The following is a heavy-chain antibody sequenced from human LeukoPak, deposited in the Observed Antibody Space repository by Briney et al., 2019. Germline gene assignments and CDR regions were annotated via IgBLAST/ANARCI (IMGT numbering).Heavy chain of an antibody. D-gene: IGHD3-16*01. V-gene: IGHV3-23*01. CDR1: GFTFSSYA. Sequence: GGSLRLSCAASGFTFSSYAMSWVRQAPGKGLEWVSAISGSGGSTYYADSVKGRFTISRDNSKNTLYLQMNSLRAEDTAVYYCARGWGYYYYGMDVWGQGTTVTVSS. J-gene: IGHJ6*02. CDR2: ISGSGGST. CDR3: ARGWGYYYYGMDV.